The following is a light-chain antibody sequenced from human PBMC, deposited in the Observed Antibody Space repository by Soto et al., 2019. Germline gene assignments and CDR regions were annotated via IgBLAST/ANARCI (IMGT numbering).Light chain of an antibody. J-gene: IGKJ3*01. CDR2: AAS. CDR1: QTITIY. CDR3: QQSYSYPYT. V-gene: IGKV1-39*01. Sequence: DIQMTQSPSSRSASVGDRVTITCRASQTITIYLNWYQRKPGKAPKXLIYAASTLQSGVPSRFSGSGSGTDFTLTISSLKPEDFATDYCQQSYSYPYTFGHGTKVDI.